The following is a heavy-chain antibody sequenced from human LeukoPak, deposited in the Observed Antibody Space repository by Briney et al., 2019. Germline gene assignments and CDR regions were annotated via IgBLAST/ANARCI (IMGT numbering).Heavy chain of an antibody. CDR1: GFRFDDHG. CDR3: EGGDRNGWYFDY. Sequence: GGSLRLSCAASGFRFDDHGMSWVRQVPGKGLEWVSGIKWNGASTGYGDSVKGRFTISRDNAKNSLYLQMNSLRAEDTALYYCEGGDRNGWYFDYWGQGILVTVSS. D-gene: IGHD6-19*01. J-gene: IGHJ4*02. V-gene: IGHV3-20*04. CDR2: IKWNGAST.